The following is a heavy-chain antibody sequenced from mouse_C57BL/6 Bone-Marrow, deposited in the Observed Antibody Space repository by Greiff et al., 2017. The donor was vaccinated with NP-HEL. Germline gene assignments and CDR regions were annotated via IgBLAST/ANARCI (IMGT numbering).Heavy chain of an antibody. V-gene: IGHV1-50*01. J-gene: IGHJ3*01. CDR2: IDPSDSYT. Sequence: QVQLQLPGAELVKPGASVKLSCKASGYTFTTYWMQWVKQRPGQGLEWIGEIDPSDSYTNYNQKFKGKATLTVDTSSSTANMQLSSLTSEDSAVYYCARKAYYGRSYEFAYWGQGTLVTVSA. CDR3: ARKAYYGRSYEFAY. CDR1: GYTFTTYW. D-gene: IGHD1-1*01.